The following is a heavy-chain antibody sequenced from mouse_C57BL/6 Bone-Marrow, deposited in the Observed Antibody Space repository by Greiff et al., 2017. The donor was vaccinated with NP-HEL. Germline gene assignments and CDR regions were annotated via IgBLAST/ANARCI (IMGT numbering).Heavy chain of an antibody. V-gene: IGHV1-7*01. Sequence: VQGVESGAELAKPGASVKLSCKASGYTFTSYWLHWVKQRPGQGLEWIGYINPSSGYTKYNQKFKDKATLTADKSSSTAYMQLSSLTYEDSAVYYCAREDYDAFDYWGQGTTLTVSS. D-gene: IGHD2-4*01. CDR3: AREDYDAFDY. J-gene: IGHJ2*01. CDR1: GYTFTSYW. CDR2: INPSSGYT.